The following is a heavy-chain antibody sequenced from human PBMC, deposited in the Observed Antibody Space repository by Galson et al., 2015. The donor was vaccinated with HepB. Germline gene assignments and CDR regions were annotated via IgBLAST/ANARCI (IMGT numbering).Heavy chain of an antibody. V-gene: IGHV1-69*02. J-gene: IGHJ3*02. CDR3: ARKGSDYGDYALAFDI. Sequence: SVKVSCKASGGTFSSYTISWVRQAPGQGLEWMGRIIPILGIANYAQKFQGRVTITADKSTSTAYMELSSLRSEDTAVYYCARKGSDYGDYALAFDIWGQGTMVTVSS. D-gene: IGHD4-17*01. CDR1: GGTFSSYT. CDR2: IIPILGIA.